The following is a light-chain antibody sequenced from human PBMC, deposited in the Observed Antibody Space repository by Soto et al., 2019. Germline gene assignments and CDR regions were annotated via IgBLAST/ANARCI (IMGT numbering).Light chain of an antibody. CDR3: QQYNSYRT. CDR2: DAY. Sequence: DIQMTQSPSTLSASVGDRVTITCRARQSISIWLAWYQQKPGKAPKLLIYDAYILESGVPSRFSGSGSGTEFTLTISSLQPDDFATYYCQQYNSYRTFGQGTKVEIK. V-gene: IGKV1-5*01. CDR1: QSISIW. J-gene: IGKJ1*01.